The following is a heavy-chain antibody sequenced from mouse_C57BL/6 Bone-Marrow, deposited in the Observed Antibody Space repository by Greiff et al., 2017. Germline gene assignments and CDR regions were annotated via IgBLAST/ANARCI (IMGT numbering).Heavy chain of an antibody. Sequence: QVQLKQPGAELVKPGASVKMSCKASGYTFTSYWITWVKQTPGQGLEWVGDICPGGGSTNYHEKVKSKATLTVDTSSSTAYMQLSSLTSEDSAVYYCARCEDLLRDDWGKGTTLTVSS. CDR1: GYTFTSYW. D-gene: IGHD1-1*01. CDR3: ARCEDLLRDD. J-gene: IGHJ2*01. CDR2: ICPGGGST. V-gene: IGHV1-55*01.